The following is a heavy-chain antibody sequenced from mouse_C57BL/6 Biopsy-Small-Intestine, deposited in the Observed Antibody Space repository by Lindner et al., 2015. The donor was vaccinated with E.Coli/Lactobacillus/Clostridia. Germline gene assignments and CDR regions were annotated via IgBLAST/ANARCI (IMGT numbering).Heavy chain of an antibody. D-gene: IGHD1-1*01. Sequence: VQLQESGPELVKPGTSVKISCKASGYSFTSYYIHWVKQRPGQGLEWIGWIYPGSGNTKYNEKFKGKATLTADTSSSTAYMQLSSLTSEDSAVYYCARAGYGSSPNYFDYWGQGTTLTVSS. CDR2: IYPGSGNT. J-gene: IGHJ2*01. CDR3: ARAGYGSSPNYFDY. CDR1: GYSFTSYY. V-gene: IGHV1-66*01.